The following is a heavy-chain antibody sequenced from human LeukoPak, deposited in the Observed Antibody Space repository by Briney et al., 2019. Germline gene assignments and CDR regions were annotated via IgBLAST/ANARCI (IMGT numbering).Heavy chain of an antibody. V-gene: IGHV1-2*06. CDR3: ARDSDGLLWFGETPPDAFDI. CDR2: IHPNSGGT. Sequence: ASVKVSCKASGYTFTGYYMHWVRQAPGQGLEWMGRIHPNSGGTNYAQKFQGRVTMTRDTSISTAYMELSRLRSDDTAVYYCARDSDGLLWFGETPPDAFDIWGQGTMVTVSS. D-gene: IGHD3-10*01. CDR1: GYTFTGYY. J-gene: IGHJ3*02.